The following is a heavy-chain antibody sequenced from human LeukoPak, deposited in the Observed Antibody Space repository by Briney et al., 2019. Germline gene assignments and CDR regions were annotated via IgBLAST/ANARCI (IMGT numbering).Heavy chain of an antibody. Sequence: SESLSLTCTVSGGSISSYYWSWIRQPPGKGLEWIGYIYYSGSTNYNPSLKSRVTISVDTSKNQFSLKLSSVTAADTAVYYCARGVSYYDSSGYYKEYFQHWGQGTLLSLYS. CDR1: GGSISSYY. V-gene: IGHV4-59*08. D-gene: IGHD3-22*01. J-gene: IGHJ1*01. CDR2: IYYSGST. CDR3: ARGVSYYDSSGYYKEYFQH.